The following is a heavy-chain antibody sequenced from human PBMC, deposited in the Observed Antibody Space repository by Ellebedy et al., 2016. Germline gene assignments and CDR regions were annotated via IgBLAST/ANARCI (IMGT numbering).Heavy chain of an antibody. V-gene: IGHV3-21*01. CDR3: AREGSRGWVDIDYVWGSYHHGDAFDI. CDR2: ISSSSSYI. CDR1: GFTFSSYS. J-gene: IGHJ3*02. D-gene: IGHD3-16*02. Sequence: GGSLRLSCAASGFTFSSYSMNWVRQAPGKGLEWVSSISSSSSYIYYADSVKGRFTISRDNAKNSLYLQMNSLRAEDTAVYYCAREGSRGWVDIDYVWGSYHHGDAFDIWGQGTMVTVSS.